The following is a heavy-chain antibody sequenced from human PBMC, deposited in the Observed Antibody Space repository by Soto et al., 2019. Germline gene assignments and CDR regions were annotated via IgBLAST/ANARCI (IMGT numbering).Heavy chain of an antibody. CDR3: AKDQGYSNYNWFDP. CDR2: ISYDGSNK. J-gene: IGHJ5*02. D-gene: IGHD4-4*01. Sequence: SGGSLRLSCAASGFTFSSYGMHWARQAPGKGLEWVAVISYDGSNKYYADSVKGRFTISRDNSKNTLYLQMNSLRAEDTAVYYCAKDQGYSNYNWFDPWGQGTLVTVSS. V-gene: IGHV3-30*18. CDR1: GFTFSSYG.